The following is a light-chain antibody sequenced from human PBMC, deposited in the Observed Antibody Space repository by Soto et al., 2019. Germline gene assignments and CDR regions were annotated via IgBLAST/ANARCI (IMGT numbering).Light chain of an antibody. CDR1: QDISDD. J-gene: IGKJ1*01. Sequence: AIQMTQSPSSLSASVGDRVTITCRASQDISDDVGWYQQTAGKAPKLLISGASRLQSWVPSRFSGSGSGAAFTLTITSLRPEDSATYYCLQNHNYPRTFGQGTNVEI. V-gene: IGKV1-6*01. CDR3: LQNHNYPRT. CDR2: GAS.